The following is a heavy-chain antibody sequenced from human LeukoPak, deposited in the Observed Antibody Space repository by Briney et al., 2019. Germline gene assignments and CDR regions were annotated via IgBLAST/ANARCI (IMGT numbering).Heavy chain of an antibody. CDR1: QFTFSSHW. V-gene: IGHV3-7*01. J-gene: IGHJ4*02. CDR3: AGDPTYYDRSGYDY. D-gene: IGHD3-22*01. Sequence: GGSLRLSCAASQFTFSSHWMSWFRQAPGKGLEWVANINQDGSEKYYVDSVKGRFTISRDNTKSSLFLQMNTLRPEDTAVYYCAGDPTYYDRSGYDYWGQGTVVTVSS. CDR2: INQDGSEK.